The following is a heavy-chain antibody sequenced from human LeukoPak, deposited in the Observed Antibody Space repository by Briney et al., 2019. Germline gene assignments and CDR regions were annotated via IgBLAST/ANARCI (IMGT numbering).Heavy chain of an antibody. CDR2: ISGSGGST. CDR1: GFTFSSYA. Sequence: PGGSLRLSCAASGFTFSSYAMSWVRQAPGKGLEWVSAISGSGGSTYYADSVKGRFTISRDNSKNTLYLQMNSLRAEDTAVYYCARDGGSYSSYMDVWGKGTTVTVSS. D-gene: IGHD1-26*01. V-gene: IGHV3-23*01. CDR3: ARDGGSYSSYMDV. J-gene: IGHJ6*03.